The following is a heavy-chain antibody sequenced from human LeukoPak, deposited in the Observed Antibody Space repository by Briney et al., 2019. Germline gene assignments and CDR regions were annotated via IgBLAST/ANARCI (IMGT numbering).Heavy chain of an antibody. V-gene: IGHV1-8*01. CDR2: MNPNSGNT. CDR3: ARVPIIQTYDFWSGYSHYYYGMDV. D-gene: IGHD3-3*01. Sequence: ASVKVSCKASGYTSTSYDINWVRQATGQGLEWMGWMNPNSGNTGYAQKFQGRVTMTRNTSISTAYMELSSLRSEDTAVYYCARVPIIQTYDFWSGYSHYYYGMDVWGQGTTVTVSS. CDR1: GYTSTSYD. J-gene: IGHJ6*02.